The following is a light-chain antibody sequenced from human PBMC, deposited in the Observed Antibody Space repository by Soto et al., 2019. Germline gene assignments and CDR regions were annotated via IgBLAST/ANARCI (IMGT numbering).Light chain of an antibody. CDR1: SSDVGGYNY. V-gene: IGLV2-14*03. J-gene: IGLJ1*01. CDR2: DVS. Sequence: QSVLTQPASVSGSPGQSITISCTGTSSDVGGYNYVSWYQQHPGKAPKVMIYDVSNRPSGVSNRFSGSKSGNTASLTISGLQAEDEADYYCTSYTSSSLYVFGPGTKVTVL. CDR3: TSYTSSSLYV.